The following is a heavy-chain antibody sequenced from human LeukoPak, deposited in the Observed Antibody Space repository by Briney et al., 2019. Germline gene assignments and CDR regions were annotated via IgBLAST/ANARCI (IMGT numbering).Heavy chain of an antibody. CDR1: GYAFTSYY. CDR3: ARSSTGNGVHFDY. Sequence: ASVKVSCKASGYAFTSYYMHWVRQAPGQGLEWMGIINPSGGSTSYAQKFQGRVTMTRNTSTSTVYMELSSLRSEDTAVYYCARSSTGNGVHFDYWGQGTLVTVSS. J-gene: IGHJ4*02. CDR2: INPSGGST. V-gene: IGHV1-46*01. D-gene: IGHD1-14*01.